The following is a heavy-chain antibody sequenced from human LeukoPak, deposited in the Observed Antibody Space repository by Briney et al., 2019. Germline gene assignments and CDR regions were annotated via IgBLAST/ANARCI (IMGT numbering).Heavy chain of an antibody. Sequence: ASVTVSFKVSGYTLTELSMHWVRQAPGKGLEWMGGFDPEDGETIYAQKFQGRVTMTEDTSTDTAYMELSSLRSEDTAVYYCATGEVVTATWGAWGQGTLVTVSS. CDR2: FDPEDGET. D-gene: IGHD2-21*02. CDR1: GYTLTELS. CDR3: ATGEVVTATWGA. J-gene: IGHJ4*02. V-gene: IGHV1-24*01.